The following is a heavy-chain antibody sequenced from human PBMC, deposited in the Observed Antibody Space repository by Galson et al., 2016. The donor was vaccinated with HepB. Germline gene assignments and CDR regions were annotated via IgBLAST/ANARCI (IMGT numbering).Heavy chain of an antibody. CDR3: AREMSPRDYWSSDIMLPLDV. CDR2: VSSNGVST. J-gene: IGHJ6*04. V-gene: IGHV3-64*01. CDR1: GFRFSGHV. Sequence: SLRLSCAASGFRFSGHVMHWVRQAPGRGLEHVASVSSNGVSTLYGNSVKGRFTISRDNSKSTLLLEMGSLRPEDTAVYYCAREMSPRDYWSSDIMLPLDVWGTGTTVTVSS. D-gene: IGHD2-2*01.